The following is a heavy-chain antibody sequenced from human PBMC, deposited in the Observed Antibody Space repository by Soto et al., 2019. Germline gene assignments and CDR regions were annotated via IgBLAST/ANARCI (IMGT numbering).Heavy chain of an antibody. CDR3: ARGGYSSSWYLTYFDP. D-gene: IGHD6-13*01. J-gene: IGHJ5*02. CDR1: GGPISSYY. V-gene: IGHV4-59*01. Sequence: QVQLQESGPGLVKPSETLSLTCTVSGGPISSYYWTWIRLPPGKGLEWIGYIYYSGSTNYYPPLKSRVTISEDTSKNQFSLKLSSVTAADTAVYYCARGGYSSSWYLTYFDPWGQGTLVTVSS. CDR2: IYYSGST.